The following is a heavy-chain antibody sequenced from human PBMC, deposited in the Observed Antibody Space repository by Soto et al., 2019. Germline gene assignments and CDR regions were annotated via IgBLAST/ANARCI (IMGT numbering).Heavy chain of an antibody. CDR3: AKVQGSGSGLYYFYYYGMDV. Sequence: PGGSLRLSCAASGFTFSSYALSWVRQAPGKGLQCVSTVSGNGLSTYYADSVKGRFTISRDNSRNTLYLQMNSLRAEDTAVCYCAKVQGSGSGLYYFYYYGMDVWGQGTTVTVSS. D-gene: IGHD3-10*01. J-gene: IGHJ6*02. CDR2: VSGNGLST. CDR1: GFTFSSYA. V-gene: IGHV3-23*01.